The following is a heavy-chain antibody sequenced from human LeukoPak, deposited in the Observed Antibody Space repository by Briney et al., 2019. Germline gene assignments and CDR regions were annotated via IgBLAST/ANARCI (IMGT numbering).Heavy chain of an antibody. CDR3: ARRADSSGDQYNWFDP. Sequence: GASVKVSCKASGYTFTSYYMHCVRQAPGQGLEWMVIIKPTTGSTSYAQKFQGRVTMTRDTSTSTVYMELSSLRSEDTAVYYCARRADSSGDQYNWFDPWGQGTLVTVSS. CDR1: GYTFTSYY. D-gene: IGHD3-22*01. J-gene: IGHJ5*02. CDR2: IKPTTGST. V-gene: IGHV1-46*01.